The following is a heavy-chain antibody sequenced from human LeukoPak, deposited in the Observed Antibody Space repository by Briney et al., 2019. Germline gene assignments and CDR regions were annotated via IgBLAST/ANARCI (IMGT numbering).Heavy chain of an antibody. CDR2: ISDSGGST. V-gene: IGHV3-23*01. CDR3: AKSSGMGTTTDQFQDY. D-gene: IGHD1-26*01. CDR1: GFTFRRYA. J-gene: IGHJ4*02. Sequence: GGSLRLSCAASGFTFRRYAMSWVRHAPGKGLEWVSNISDSGGSTFYADSVNCRLTISKDNSKNTLYLQMNSLRAEDTAVYYCAKSSGMGTTTDQFQDYWGQGTLVTVSS.